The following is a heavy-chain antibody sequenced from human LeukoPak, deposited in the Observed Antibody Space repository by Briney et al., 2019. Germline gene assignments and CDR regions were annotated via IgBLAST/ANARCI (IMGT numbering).Heavy chain of an antibody. CDR1: GYRFTNYW. Sequence: KPGESLKISCKGSGYRFTNYWIDWVRQMPGKGLEWMGIIYPGDSDTRYSPSFQGQVTISADKSISTAYLQWSSLKASDTVMYYCARQYQYYFDYWGQGTLVTVSS. J-gene: IGHJ4*02. CDR2: IYPGDSDT. D-gene: IGHD2-2*01. CDR3: ARQYQYYFDY. V-gene: IGHV5-51*01.